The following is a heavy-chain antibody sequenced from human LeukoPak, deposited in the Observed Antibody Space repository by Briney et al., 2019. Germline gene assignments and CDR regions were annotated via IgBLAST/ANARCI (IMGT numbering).Heavy chain of an antibody. J-gene: IGHJ4*02. CDR3: ARQKRGYSSTFDY. CDR2: IYPLDSDT. CDR1: GSRFTGYW. V-gene: IGHV5-51*01. Sequence: SLKISXKGSGSRFTGYWSGWVRQMPGKGLERMGIIYPLDSDTRYSPSFQGQVTISADKSISTAYLQWSSLKASDTAMYYCARQKRGYSSTFDYWGQGTLVTVSS. D-gene: IGHD5-18*01.